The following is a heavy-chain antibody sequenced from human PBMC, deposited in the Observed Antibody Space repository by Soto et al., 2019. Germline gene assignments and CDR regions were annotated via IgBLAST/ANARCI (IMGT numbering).Heavy chain of an antibody. CDR3: ARVVARRYYFDY. D-gene: IGHD5-12*01. CDR1: GYTLTRYY. V-gene: IGHV1-46*01. CDR2: INPSGGST. Sequence: SSVKVSCKASGYTLTRYYMHWVRHAPGQGLEGMGIINPSGGSTSYAQKFQGRVTMTRDTSPSTGYMELSSLRSEGTAVYYWARVVARRYYFDYWGQGTFVPSS. J-gene: IGHJ4*02.